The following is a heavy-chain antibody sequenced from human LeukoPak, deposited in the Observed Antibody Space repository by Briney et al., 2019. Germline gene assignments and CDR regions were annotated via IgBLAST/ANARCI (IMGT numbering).Heavy chain of an antibody. CDR1: GFTFSTYS. CDR3: AELGITMIGGV. V-gene: IGHV3-48*04. CDR2: IDTGTSTI. Sequence: GGSLRLSCAASGFTFSTYSMNWVRQAPGKGLEWVSYIDTGTSTIYYADSVKGRFTISRDSAKNLLYLQMNSLRAEDTAVYYCAELGITMIGGVWGKGTTVTISS. J-gene: IGHJ6*04. D-gene: IGHD3-10*02.